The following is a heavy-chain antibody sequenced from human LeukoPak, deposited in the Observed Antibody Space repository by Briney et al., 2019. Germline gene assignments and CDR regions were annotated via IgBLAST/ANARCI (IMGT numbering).Heavy chain of an antibody. CDR1: GGSISSYY. CDR3: ARERQLGYFDY. V-gene: IGHV4-59*01. CDR2: IYYRGST. D-gene: IGHD6-13*01. Sequence: PSETLSLTCTVSGGSISSYYWSWIRQPPGKGLEWIGYIYYRGSTNYNPSLKSRVTISVDTSKNQFSLKLSSVTAADTAVYYCARERQLGYFDYWGQGALVTVSS. J-gene: IGHJ4*02.